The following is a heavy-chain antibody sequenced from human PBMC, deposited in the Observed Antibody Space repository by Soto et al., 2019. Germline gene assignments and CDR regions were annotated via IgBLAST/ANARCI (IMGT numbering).Heavy chain of an antibody. V-gene: IGHV4-4*02. Sequence: QVQLQESGPGLVKPSGTLSLTCAVSGGSISSSNWWSWVRQPPGKGLEWIGEIYHSGSTNYNPSLKSRVTISVDKSKNQFSLKLSSVTAADTAVYYCARDSYYYDSSGSLDNYGMDVWGQGTTVTVSS. J-gene: IGHJ6*02. CDR3: ARDSYYYDSSGSLDNYGMDV. D-gene: IGHD3-22*01. CDR1: GGSISSSNW. CDR2: IYHSGST.